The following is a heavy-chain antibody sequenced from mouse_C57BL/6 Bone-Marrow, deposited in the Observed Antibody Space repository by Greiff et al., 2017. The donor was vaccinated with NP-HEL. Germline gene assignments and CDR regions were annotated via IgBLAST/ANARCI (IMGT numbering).Heavy chain of an antibody. D-gene: IGHD1-1*01. CDR3: ARVIYYYGSSYPYYAMDY. J-gene: IGHJ4*01. CDR2: ISDGGSYT. Sequence: DVKLVESGGGLVKPGGSLKLSCAASGFTFSSYAMSWVRQTPEKRLEWVATISDGGSYTYYPDTVKGRFTISRDNAKNNLYLQMSHLKSEDTAMYYCARVIYYYGSSYPYYAMDYGGQGTSVTVSS. V-gene: IGHV5-4*03. CDR1: GFTFSSYA.